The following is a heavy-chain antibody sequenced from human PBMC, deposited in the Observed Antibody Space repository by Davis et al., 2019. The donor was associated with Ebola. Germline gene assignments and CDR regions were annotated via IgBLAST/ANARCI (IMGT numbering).Heavy chain of an antibody. CDR1: GGSVSSGSYY. CDR3: ARADVDIMTTWLDP. CDR2: IYYSGST. J-gene: IGHJ5*02. D-gene: IGHD5-12*01. Sequence: MPSETLSLTCTVSGGSVSSGSYYWSWIRQPPGKGLEWIGYIYYSGSTNYNPSLKSRVTISVDTSKNQFSLKLSSVTAADTAVYYCARADVDIMTTWLDPWGQGTLVTVSS. V-gene: IGHV4-61*01.